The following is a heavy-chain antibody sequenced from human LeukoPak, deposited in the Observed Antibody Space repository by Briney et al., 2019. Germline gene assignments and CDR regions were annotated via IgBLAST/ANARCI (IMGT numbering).Heavy chain of an antibody. V-gene: IGHV5-51*01. J-gene: IGHJ3*02. CDR2: IYAGDSDT. CDR1: GDSFTSYW. D-gene: IGHD5-18*01. Sequence: GSLKISCKGSGDSFTSYWIGWVRQMPAKGLEWRGIIYAGDSDTRYSPSFQGPVTISAEKSISNAYLQWSSLKASDTAMYYRARVRRGYSYVSDAFDIWGQGKMVTVSS. CDR3: ARVRRGYSYVSDAFDI.